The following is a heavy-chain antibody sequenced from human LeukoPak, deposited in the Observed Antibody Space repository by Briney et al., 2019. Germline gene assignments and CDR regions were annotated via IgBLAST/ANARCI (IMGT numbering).Heavy chain of an antibody. D-gene: IGHD6-19*01. Sequence: SETLSLTCTVSGGSISSSSYYWGWIRQPPGKGLEWIGSIYYSGSTYYNPSLKSRVTISVDTSKNQFSLKLSSVTAADTAVYYCASLEEQWLVRGVVDYWGQGTLATVSS. CDR1: GGSISSSSYY. V-gene: IGHV4-39*01. CDR3: ASLEEQWLVRGVVDY. CDR2: IYYSGST. J-gene: IGHJ4*02.